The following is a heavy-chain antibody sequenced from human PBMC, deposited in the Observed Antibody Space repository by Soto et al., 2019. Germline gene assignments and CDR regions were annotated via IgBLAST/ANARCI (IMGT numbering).Heavy chain of an antibody. CDR1: GYTFTGYY. V-gene: IGHV1-46*03. CDR2: INPTGGGA. D-gene: IGHD5-12*01. J-gene: IGHJ4*02. Sequence: ASVKVSCKASGYTFTGYYMHWVRQAPGQGLEWVGMINPTGGGASYEQKFQDRVTMTRDTSTSTVYMELSSLRSEDTAVYFCARGSAYDREPFDYWGQGTLVTVSS. CDR3: ARGSAYDREPFDY.